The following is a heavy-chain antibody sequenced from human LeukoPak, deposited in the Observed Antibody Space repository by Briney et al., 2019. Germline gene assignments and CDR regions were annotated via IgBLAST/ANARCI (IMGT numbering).Heavy chain of an antibody. CDR2: IIPIFGTA. D-gene: IGHD6-13*01. V-gene: IGHV1-69*13. CDR1: GGTFSSYA. CDR3: ASEFASAAAEHYFDY. J-gene: IGHJ4*02. Sequence: SVKVSCKASGGTFSSYAMSWVRQAPGQGLEWMGGIIPIFGTANYAQKFQGRVTITADESTSTAYMELSSLRSEDTAVYYCASEFASAAAEHYFDYWGQGTLVTVSS.